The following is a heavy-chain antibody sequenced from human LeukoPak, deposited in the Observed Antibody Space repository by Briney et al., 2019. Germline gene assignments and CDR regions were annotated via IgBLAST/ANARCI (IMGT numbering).Heavy chain of an antibody. CDR2: ISSGSSGK. CDR3: TREDHSNYNY. Sequence: GGSLRLSCAASGFTFSTYSMNWVRQAPGKGLEWVSYISSGSSGKYYAESVKGRFTISRDNAKNSLYLQMNSLRAEDTAVYYCTREDHSNYNYWGQGTLVTVSS. D-gene: IGHD4-11*01. J-gene: IGHJ4*02. CDR1: GFTFSTYS. V-gene: IGHV3-48*04.